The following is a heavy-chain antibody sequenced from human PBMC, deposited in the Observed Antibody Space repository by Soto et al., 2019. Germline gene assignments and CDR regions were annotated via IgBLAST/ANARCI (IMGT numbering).Heavy chain of an antibody. D-gene: IGHD3-10*01. CDR3: AREMTYYYGSGSYYANYYYYGMDV. Sequence: GASVKVSCKASGGTFSSYAISWVRQAPGQGLEWMGGIIPIFGTANYAQKFQGRVTITADKSTSTAYMELSSLRSEDTAVYYCAREMTYYYGSGSYYANYYYYGMDVWGQGTTVTVSS. J-gene: IGHJ6*02. CDR1: GGTFSSYA. CDR2: IIPIFGTA. V-gene: IGHV1-69*06.